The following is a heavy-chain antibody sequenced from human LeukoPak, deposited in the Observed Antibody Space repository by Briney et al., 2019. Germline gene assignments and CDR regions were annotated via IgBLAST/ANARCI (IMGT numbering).Heavy chain of an antibody. D-gene: IGHD2-2*01. CDR2: SISFFGTA. Sequence: SVKVSCKASGGTFSSYAISWGRQAPGQGLGWMGGSISFFGTANYAQNFQGSVTITTHESTRTAYIELSSLRSEDTAAYYGARSLAGYCSSTRCYPYDYWGQGTLVTVSS. CDR1: GGTFSSYA. J-gene: IGHJ4*02. V-gene: IGHV1-69*05. CDR3: ARSLAGYCSSTRCYPYDY.